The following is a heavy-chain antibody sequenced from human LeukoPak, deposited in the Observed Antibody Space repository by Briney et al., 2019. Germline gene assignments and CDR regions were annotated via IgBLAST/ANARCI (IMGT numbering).Heavy chain of an antibody. CDR1: GFTFSSYA. CDR2: ISGSGGST. Sequence: GGSLRLSCAASGFTFSSYAMSWVRQAPGKGLEWVSAISGSGGSTYYADSVKGRFTISRDNSKNTLYLQMNSLRAEDTAVYYCAKDGDTDYYDSSGYPGNAFDIWGQGTMVTVSS. D-gene: IGHD3-22*01. V-gene: IGHV3-23*01. J-gene: IGHJ3*02. CDR3: AKDGDTDYYDSSGYPGNAFDI.